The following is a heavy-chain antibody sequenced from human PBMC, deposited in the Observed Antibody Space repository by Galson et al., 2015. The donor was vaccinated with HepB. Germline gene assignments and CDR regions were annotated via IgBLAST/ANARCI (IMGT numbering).Heavy chain of an antibody. CDR1: GFTFSSYG. Sequence: SLRLSCAASGFTFSSYGMHWVRQAPGKGLEWVAVIWYDGSNKYYADSVKGRFTISRDNSKNTLYLQMNSLRAEDTAVYYCARDPTPWFGEPQFFDYWGQGTLVTVSS. CDR2: IWYDGSNK. D-gene: IGHD3-10*01. CDR3: ARDPTPWFGEPQFFDY. J-gene: IGHJ4*02. V-gene: IGHV3-33*01.